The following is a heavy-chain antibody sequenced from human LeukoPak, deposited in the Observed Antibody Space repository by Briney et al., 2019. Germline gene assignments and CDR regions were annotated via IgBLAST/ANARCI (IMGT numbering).Heavy chain of an antibody. Sequence: PSETLSLTCTVSGGSVSSGSYYWSWIRQPPGKGLEWIGEVSHSGSRNYNPSLTGRVTVSLDWAKSQVSLKMTSATAADTAVYYCASHMVVTGTRGFDNWGQGTLVTVS. CDR3: ASHMVVTGTRGFDN. D-gene: IGHD2-21*02. J-gene: IGHJ4*02. CDR1: GGSVSSGSYY. CDR2: VSHSGSR. V-gene: IGHV4-61*01.